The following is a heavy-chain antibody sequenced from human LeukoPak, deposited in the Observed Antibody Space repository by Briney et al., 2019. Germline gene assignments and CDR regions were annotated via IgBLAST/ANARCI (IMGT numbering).Heavy chain of an antibody. CDR2: IYYSGST. V-gene: IGHV4-59*01. CDR1: GGSISSYY. CDR3: ARGYYDILTGYPSSFDY. Sequence: SSETLSLTCTVSGGSISSYYWSWIRQPPGKGLEWIGYIYYSGSTNYNPSLKSRVTISVDTSKNQFSLKLSSVTAADTAVYYCARGYYDILTGYPSSFDYWGQGTLVTVSS. D-gene: IGHD3-9*01. J-gene: IGHJ4*02.